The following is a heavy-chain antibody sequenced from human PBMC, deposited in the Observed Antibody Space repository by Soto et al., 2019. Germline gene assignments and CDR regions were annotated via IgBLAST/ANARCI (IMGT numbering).Heavy chain of an antibody. CDR1: GFTFSSYS. CDR2: ISSSSSST. Sequence: GGSLRLSCAASGFTFSSYSMNWVRQAPGKGLEWVSYISSSSSSTYYADSVKGRFTISRDNAKNTLYLQMNSLRAEDTAVYYCAKTNGYCSGGSCYTFDYWGQGTLVTVSS. V-gene: IGHV3-48*01. CDR3: AKTNGYCSGGSCYTFDY. D-gene: IGHD2-15*01. J-gene: IGHJ4*02.